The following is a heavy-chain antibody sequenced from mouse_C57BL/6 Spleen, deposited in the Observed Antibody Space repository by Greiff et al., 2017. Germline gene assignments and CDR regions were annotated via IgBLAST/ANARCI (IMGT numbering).Heavy chain of an antibody. J-gene: IGHJ1*03. CDR3: AKNDYYGSSSVGYFDV. V-gene: IGHV2-5*01. Sequence: QVQLKESGPGLVQPSQSLSITCTVSGFSLTSYGVHWVRQSPGKGLEWLGVIWRGGSTDYNAAFMSRLSITKDNSKSQVFFKMNSLQADDTAIYYCAKNDYYGSSSVGYFDVWGTGTTVTVSS. CDR1: GFSLTSYG. D-gene: IGHD1-1*01. CDR2: IWRGGST.